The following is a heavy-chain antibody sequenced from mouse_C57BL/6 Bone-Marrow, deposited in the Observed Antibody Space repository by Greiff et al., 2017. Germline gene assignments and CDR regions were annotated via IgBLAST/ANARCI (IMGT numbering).Heavy chain of an antibody. Sequence: EVQVEESGGGLVKPGGSLKLSCAASGFTFSSYAMPWVRQTPEKRLEWVATISDGGSYTYYPDNVKGRFTISRDNAKNNLYLQMSHLKSEDTAMYYCAREAYDYGAYWGQGTLVTVSA. D-gene: IGHD2-4*01. J-gene: IGHJ3*01. V-gene: IGHV5-4*01. CDR1: GFTFSSYA. CDR3: AREAYDYGAY. CDR2: ISDGGSYT.